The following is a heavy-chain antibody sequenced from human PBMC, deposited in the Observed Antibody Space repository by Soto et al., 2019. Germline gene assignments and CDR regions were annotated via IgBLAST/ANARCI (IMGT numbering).Heavy chain of an antibody. V-gene: IGHV4-59*01. Sequence: PSETLSLTCTVSGGSISNYYWSWIRQPPGKRLEWIGYIYYSGSTNYNPSLRSRVTISVDTSENQFSLNLSSVTAADTAVYFCARGVRSVTYFDSWGQGTLVTVSS. CDR3: ARGVRSVTYFDS. CDR1: GGSISNYY. CDR2: IYYSGST. D-gene: IGHD4-17*01. J-gene: IGHJ4*02.